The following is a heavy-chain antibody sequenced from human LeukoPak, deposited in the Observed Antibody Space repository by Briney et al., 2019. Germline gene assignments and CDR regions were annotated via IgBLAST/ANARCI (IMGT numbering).Heavy chain of an antibody. Sequence: GGSLRLSCAASGFTFSSYSMNWVRQAPGKGLEWVSSISSSSSYIYCADSVKGRSTISRDNAKNSLYLQMNSLRAEDTAVYHCARDETTYLFDYWGQGTLVTVSS. V-gene: IGHV3-21*01. CDR2: ISSSSSYI. D-gene: IGHD1-7*01. J-gene: IGHJ4*02. CDR1: GFTFSSYS. CDR3: ARDETTYLFDY.